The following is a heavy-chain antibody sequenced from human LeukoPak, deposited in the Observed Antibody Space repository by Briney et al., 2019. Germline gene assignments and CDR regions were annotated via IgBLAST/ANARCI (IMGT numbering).Heavy chain of an antibody. CDR3: AVGFGELLPDY. Sequence: SETLSLTCAVYGGSFSGYYWSWMRQPPGKGLEWIGEINHSGSTNYNPSLKSRVTISVDTSKNQFSLKLSSVTAADTAVYYCAVGFGELLPDYWGQGTLVTVSS. CDR1: GGSFSGYY. D-gene: IGHD3-10*01. V-gene: IGHV4-34*01. CDR2: INHSGST. J-gene: IGHJ4*02.